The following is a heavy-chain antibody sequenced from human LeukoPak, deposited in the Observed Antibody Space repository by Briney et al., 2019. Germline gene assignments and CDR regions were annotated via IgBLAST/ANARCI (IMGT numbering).Heavy chain of an antibody. J-gene: IGHJ4*02. CDR2: IYYSGST. Sequence: PSETLSLTCTVSGGSISSYYWSWIRQPPGKGLEWIGYIYYSGSTNYNPSLKSRVTISVDTSKNQFSLKLSSVTAADTAVYYCARAPSSRAVAFDYWGQGTLVTVSS. CDR1: GGSISSYY. D-gene: IGHD6-19*01. CDR3: ARAPSSRAVAFDY. V-gene: IGHV4-59*01.